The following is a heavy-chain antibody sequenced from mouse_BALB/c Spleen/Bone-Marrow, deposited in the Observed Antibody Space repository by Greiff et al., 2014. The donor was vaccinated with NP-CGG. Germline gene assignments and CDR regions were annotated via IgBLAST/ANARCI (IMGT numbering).Heavy chain of an antibody. D-gene: IGHD3-2*01. CDR3: ARPRQLGLPYYCHY. CDR1: GYTFTSYV. J-gene: IGHJ2*01. V-gene: IGHV1-14*01. CDR2: INPYNDGT. Sequence: EVQLQQSGPELVKPGASVKMSCKASGYTFTSYVMHWVKQKPGQGLEWIGYINPYNDGTKYNEKFKGKATLTSDKSSSTAYMELSSLISEDSAVYYGARPRQLGLPYYCHYWGQGTTLTVSS.